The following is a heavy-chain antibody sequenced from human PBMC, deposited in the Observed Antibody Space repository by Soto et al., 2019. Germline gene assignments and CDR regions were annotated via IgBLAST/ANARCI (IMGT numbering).Heavy chain of an antibody. CDR2: IWYDGSNK. CDR1: GFTFSSYG. Sequence: GGSLRLSGAASGFTFSSYGMHWVRQAPGKGLEWVAHIWYDGSNKYYADSVKGRFSISRDNSKNTVYLQMNSLRAEDTAVYYCARGSPPDYWGQGTLVTVSS. J-gene: IGHJ4*02. CDR3: ARGSPPDY. V-gene: IGHV3-33*01.